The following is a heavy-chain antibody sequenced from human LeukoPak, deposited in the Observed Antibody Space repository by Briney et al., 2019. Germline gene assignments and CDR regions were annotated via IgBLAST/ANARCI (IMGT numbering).Heavy chain of an antibody. CDR1: GYTFTSYG. J-gene: IGHJ3*02. CDR2: ISAYNGNT. D-gene: IGHD3-9*01. V-gene: IGHV1-18*01. CDR3: ARGAGLRYLGFDAFDI. Sequence: ASVEVSCKASGYTFTSYGISWVRQAPGQGLEWMGWISAYNGNTNYAQKLQGRVTMTTDTSTSTAYMELRSLRSDDTAVYYCARGAGLRYLGFDAFDIWGQGTMVTVSS.